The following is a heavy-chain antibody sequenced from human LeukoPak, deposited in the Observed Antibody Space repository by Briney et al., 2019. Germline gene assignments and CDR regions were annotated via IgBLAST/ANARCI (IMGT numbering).Heavy chain of an antibody. J-gene: IGHJ4*02. D-gene: IGHD3-10*01. Sequence: GGSLRLSCVVSGVTFNNYAMSWVRQAPGKGLEWVSAVITSGGTTYYADSVKGRFTISRDNSKNTLSLQMNSLRAEDTAVYYCAKSYGSGSYYKLLDYWGQGTLVTVSS. CDR1: GVTFNNYA. CDR2: VITSGGTT. CDR3: AKSYGSGSYYKLLDY. V-gene: IGHV3-23*01.